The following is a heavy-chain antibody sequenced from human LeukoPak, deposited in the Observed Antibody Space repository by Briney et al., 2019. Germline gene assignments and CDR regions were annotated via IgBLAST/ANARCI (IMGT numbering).Heavy chain of an antibody. J-gene: IGHJ4*02. CDR1: GFTFSIYW. D-gene: IGHD3-10*01. V-gene: IGHV3-74*01. CDR3: ARGYYYGPEYYFDY. Sequence: QPGGSLRLSCAASGFTFSIYWLHWVRQAPGKGLVWVSLINSDGTGTIYADSVKGRFTISRDNAKNSLYLQMNSLRAEDTAVYYCARGYYYGPEYYFDYWGQGTLVTVSS. CDR2: INSDGTGT.